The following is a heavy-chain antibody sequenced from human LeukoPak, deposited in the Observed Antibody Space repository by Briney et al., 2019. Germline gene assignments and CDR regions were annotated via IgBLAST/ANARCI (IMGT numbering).Heavy chain of an antibody. CDR3: ARYFDRSGFYRDAFDV. CDR2: ISYSDTAK. V-gene: IGHV3-48*02. D-gene: IGHD3-22*01. CDR1: GFTFSTYG. Sequence: PGGSLRLPCAASGFTFSTYGMSWVRQAPGKGLEWLSYISYSDTAKYYADSVKGRFTISRDNAENSLHLQMNSLRDEDTAVYYCARYFDRSGFYRDAFDVWGQGTMATVSS. J-gene: IGHJ3*01.